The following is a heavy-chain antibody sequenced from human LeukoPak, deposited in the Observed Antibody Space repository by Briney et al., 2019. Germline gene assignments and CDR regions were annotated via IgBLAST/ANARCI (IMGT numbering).Heavy chain of an antibody. CDR3: ASEGALAGEYDFDY. Sequence: GGSLRLSCAASGFTSSSYDMHWVRHATGKCLEWVSAIGTAGDTYYPSSVKGRFTISRENANNSLYLQMNSLRAGDTAVYYCASEGALAGEYDFDYWGQGTLVTVSS. D-gene: IGHD6-19*01. CDR2: IGTAGDT. CDR1: GFTSSSYD. J-gene: IGHJ4*02. V-gene: IGHV3-13*04.